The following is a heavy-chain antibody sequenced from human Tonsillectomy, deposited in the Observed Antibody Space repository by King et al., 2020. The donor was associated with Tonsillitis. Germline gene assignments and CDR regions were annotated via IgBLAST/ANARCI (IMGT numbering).Heavy chain of an antibody. D-gene: IGHD3-3*01. J-gene: IGHJ4*02. CDR1: GFTFDDYT. V-gene: IGHV3-43*01. Sequence: VQLVESGGVVIQPGGSLRLSCVASGFTFDDYTMYWVRHAPGKGLEWVSLITRDGGSAFYADFVKGRFTISRDNSKNSLYLQMNSLRSEDTAFYYCAKEQKKYFEAWGQGTLVTVSS. CDR3: AKEQKKYFEA. CDR2: ITRDGGSA.